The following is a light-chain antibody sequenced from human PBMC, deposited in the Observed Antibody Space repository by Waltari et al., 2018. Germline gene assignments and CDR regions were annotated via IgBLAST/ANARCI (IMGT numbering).Light chain of an antibody. CDR2: DVS. Sequence: QSALTQPASVSGSPGQSSTISCTGPATDLGGYNYVSWYHQRPGKAPQLIIFDVSSRPSGISTRFSGSKFGNTASLTISGLQPEDEADYYCCSFTSSSTWVFGGGTKLTVL. V-gene: IGLV2-14*01. J-gene: IGLJ3*02. CDR3: CSFTSSSTWV. CDR1: ATDLGGYNY.